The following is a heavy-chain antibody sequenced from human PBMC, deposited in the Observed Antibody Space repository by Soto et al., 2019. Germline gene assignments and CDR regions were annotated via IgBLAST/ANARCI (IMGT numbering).Heavy chain of an antibody. Sequence: EVQLSQSGGGLVRPGGSLRLSCAGSGFTFDDYAINWVRQAPRKGLEWVSGISGSGKQIDYTDSVEGRFIISRDDSKNTVFLQMNGLSAEDTAVYFCAKNQDWNRPDPGAFDVWGQGTTVTVTS. J-gene: IGHJ3*01. CDR2: ISGSGKQI. CDR3: AKNQDWNRPDPGAFDV. CDR1: GFTFDDYA. D-gene: IGHD1-1*01. V-gene: IGHV3-23*01.